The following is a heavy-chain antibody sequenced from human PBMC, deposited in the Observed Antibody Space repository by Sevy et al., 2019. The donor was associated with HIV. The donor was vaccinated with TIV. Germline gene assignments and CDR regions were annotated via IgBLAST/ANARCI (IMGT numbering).Heavy chain of an antibody. CDR1: AGSISSYY. CDR3: ARAMLGYCSSTSCYAEGYFDY. CDR2: IYYSGST. Sequence: SETLSLTCTVSAGSISSYYWSWIRQPPGKGLEWIGYIYYSGSTNYNPSLKSRVTISVDTSKNQFSLKLSSVTAADTTVYYCARAMLGYCSSTSCYAEGYFDYWGQGTLVTVSS. J-gene: IGHJ4*02. D-gene: IGHD2-2*01. V-gene: IGHV4-59*01.